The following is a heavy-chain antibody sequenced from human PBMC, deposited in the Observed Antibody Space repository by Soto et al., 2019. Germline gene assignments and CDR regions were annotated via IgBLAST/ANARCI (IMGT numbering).Heavy chain of an antibody. CDR3: AKVPVGATGRFDY. V-gene: IGHV3-23*01. CDR2: ISGSGGST. J-gene: IGHJ4*02. CDR1: GFTFSNYA. D-gene: IGHD1-26*01. Sequence: GSLRLSCAGSGFTFSNYAMSWVRQAPGKGLAWVSAISGSGGSTYYADSVKGRFTISRDNSKNTLYLQMNSLRAEDTALYYCAKVPVGATGRFDYWGQGTLVTVS.